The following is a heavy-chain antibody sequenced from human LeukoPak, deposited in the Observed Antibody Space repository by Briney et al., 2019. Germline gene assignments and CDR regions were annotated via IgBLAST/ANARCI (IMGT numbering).Heavy chain of an antibody. Sequence: SGGSLRLSCTASGFTFSSFGMNWVRQAPGKGLEWAAGIWYDGSKQLYADSVKGRFTISRDDSKNTVYLQMNSLRAEDTALYYCARDYSYSSFDYWGQGTLVTVSS. D-gene: IGHD3-22*01. CDR1: GFTFSSFG. CDR3: ARDYSYSSFDY. CDR2: IWYDGSKQ. V-gene: IGHV3-33*01. J-gene: IGHJ4*02.